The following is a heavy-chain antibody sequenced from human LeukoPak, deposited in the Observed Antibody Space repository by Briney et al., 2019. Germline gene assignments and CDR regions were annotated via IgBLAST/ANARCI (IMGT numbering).Heavy chain of an antibody. CDR2: ISGSGGST. CDR3: AKSTSRLYYYYGMDV. D-gene: IGHD2-8*01. Sequence: GGSLRLSCAASGFTFSSYAMSWVRQAPGKGLEWVSAISGSGGSTYYADSVKGRFTISRDNSKNTLYLQMNSLRAEDTAVYYCAKSTSRLYYYYGMDVWGQGTTVTVSS. V-gene: IGHV3-23*01. J-gene: IGHJ6*02. CDR1: GFTFSSYA.